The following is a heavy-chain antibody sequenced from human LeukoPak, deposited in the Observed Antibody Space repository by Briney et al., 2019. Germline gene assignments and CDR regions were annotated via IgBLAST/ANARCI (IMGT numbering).Heavy chain of an antibody. D-gene: IGHD2-21*02. CDR1: GGSISSSNW. Sequence: SETLSLTCDVSGGSISSSNWWSWVRQPPGKGLEWIGEVSHSGSRNYNPSLTGRVTVSLDWAKSQVSLRKTSATAADTAVYYCASHMVVTGTRGFDNWGQGTLVTVS. CDR2: VSHSGSR. V-gene: IGHV4-4*02. CDR3: ASHMVVTGTRGFDN. J-gene: IGHJ4*02.